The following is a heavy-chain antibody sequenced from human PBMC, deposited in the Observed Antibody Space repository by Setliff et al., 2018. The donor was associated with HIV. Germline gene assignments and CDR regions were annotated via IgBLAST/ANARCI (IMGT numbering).Heavy chain of an antibody. CDR1: GYTFTSYD. Sequence: ASVKVSCKASGYTFTSYDINWVRQATGQGLEWMGWMNPNSGNTGYAQEFQGRVTITRDTSASTAYMELSSLRSEDTAVYYCARRGIVATIEDWGQGTLVTVSS. V-gene: IGHV1-8*01. CDR2: MNPNSGNT. CDR3: ARRGIVATIED. J-gene: IGHJ4*02. D-gene: IGHD5-12*01.